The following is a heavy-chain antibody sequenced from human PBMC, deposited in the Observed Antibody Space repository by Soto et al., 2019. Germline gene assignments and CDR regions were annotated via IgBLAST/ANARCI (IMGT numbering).Heavy chain of an antibody. D-gene: IGHD6-19*01. CDR3: AHGSGWLSDY. CDR2: IYWDDDK. CDR1: GFSLTSPAVG. J-gene: IGHJ4*02. V-gene: IGHV2-5*02. Sequence: QFTLKESGPTLVKPTQTLTLTCTFSGFSLTSPAVGVNWIRQPPGKALEWLALIYWDDDKQYSPSLKSRLTITKDTSKNQVVLTMTHMDPVDTATYYCAHGSGWLSDYWGQGTLVTVSS.